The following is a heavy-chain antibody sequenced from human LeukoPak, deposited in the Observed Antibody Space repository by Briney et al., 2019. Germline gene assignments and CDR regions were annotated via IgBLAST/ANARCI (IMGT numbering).Heavy chain of an antibody. D-gene: IGHD3-22*01. J-gene: IGHJ4*02. V-gene: IGHV4-59*01. Sequence: PSETLSLTCTVSGGSISSYYWSWIRQPPGKGLEWIGYIYYSGSTNYNPSLKSRVTISVDTSKNQFSLKLSSVTAADTAVYYCARVGQDSSGYYRIFDYWGQGTLVTVSS. CDR2: IYYSGST. CDR3: ARVGQDSSGYYRIFDY. CDR1: GGSISSYY.